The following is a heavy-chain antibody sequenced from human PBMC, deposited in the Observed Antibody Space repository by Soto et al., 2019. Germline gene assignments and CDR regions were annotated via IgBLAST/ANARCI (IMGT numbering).Heavy chain of an antibody. CDR1: GASLSHAGIS. CDR3: VRGGGYYSFDY. CDR2: IFDLENT. Sequence: SFPLTGTVTGASLSHAGISWSWIRHSPGKGLGWIGYIFDLENTYFHPSFKSRMTMSIDRSRNQFSLNLSSVTAADRAVYYCVRGGGYYSFDYWGQGVLVTVSS. J-gene: IGHJ4*02. V-gene: IGHV4-30-2*06. D-gene: IGHD3-22*01.